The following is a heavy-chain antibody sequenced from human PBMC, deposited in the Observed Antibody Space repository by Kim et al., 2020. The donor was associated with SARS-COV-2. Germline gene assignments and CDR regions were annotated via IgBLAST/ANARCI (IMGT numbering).Heavy chain of an antibody. CDR1: GGSISSYY. D-gene: IGHD3-10*01. V-gene: IGHV4-59*13. J-gene: IGHJ5*02. CDR2: IYYSGST. Sequence: SETLSLTCTVSGGSISSYYWSWIRQPPGKGLEWIGYIYYSGSTNYNPSLKSRVTISVDTSKNQFSLKLSSVTAADTAVYYCARDAPALHNYYGSGSYYHNWFDPWGQGTLVTVSS. CDR3: ARDAPALHNYYGSGSYYHNWFDP.